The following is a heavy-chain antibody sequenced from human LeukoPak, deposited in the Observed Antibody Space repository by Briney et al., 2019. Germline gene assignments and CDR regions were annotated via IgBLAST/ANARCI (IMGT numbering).Heavy chain of an antibody. Sequence: GGSLRLFCAASGFTVSSNGMHWVRQAPGKGLEWVSVLWYDGDYKFYADSVKGRFTISRDNSKNTLFLQMNSLRVEDTAVYYCARGQRDGYEDYGMDVWGQGTTVTVSS. J-gene: IGHJ6*02. D-gene: IGHD5-24*01. CDR1: GFTVSSNG. CDR3: ARGQRDGYEDYGMDV. CDR2: LWYDGDYK. V-gene: IGHV3-33*01.